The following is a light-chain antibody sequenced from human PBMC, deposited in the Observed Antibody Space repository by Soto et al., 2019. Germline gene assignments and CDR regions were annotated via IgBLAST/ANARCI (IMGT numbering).Light chain of an antibody. CDR2: WAS. V-gene: IGKV4-1*01. J-gene: IGKJ1*01. CDR1: QTVLYSSNNETF. Sequence: DFVVTPSPDSLSMSLAHMSTINFMSIQTVLYSSNNETFLAWYQQKPGQPPKQLIYWASNRESGVPDRFRGSGSGTDFTLSIASLQAEDVALYYCQQYYNIPWTFGQGTKVDIK. CDR3: QQYYNIPWT.